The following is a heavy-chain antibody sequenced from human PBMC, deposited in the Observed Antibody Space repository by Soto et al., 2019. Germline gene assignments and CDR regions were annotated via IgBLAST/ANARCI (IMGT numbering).Heavy chain of an antibody. J-gene: IGHJ4*02. D-gene: IGHD5-12*01. Sequence: SETLSPTCTVSGGSISSSSYYWGWIRQPPGKGLEWIGSIYYSGSTYYNPSLKSRVTISVDTSKNQFSLKLSSVTAADTAVYYCARGEMATKSSYYFDYWGQGTLVTVSS. CDR1: GGSISSSSYY. CDR2: IYYSGST. CDR3: ARGEMATKSSYYFDY. V-gene: IGHV4-39*01.